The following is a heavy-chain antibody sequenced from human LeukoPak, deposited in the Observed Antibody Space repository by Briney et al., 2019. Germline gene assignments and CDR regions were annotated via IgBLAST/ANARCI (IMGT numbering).Heavy chain of an antibody. J-gene: IGHJ5*02. V-gene: IGHV3-21*01. D-gene: IGHD3-22*01. CDR3: TTGTSSGYDYVGTS. CDR1: GFTFCSYE. Sequence: PGGSLRLSCAASGFTFCSYEMNWVRQAPGKGLEWVSSISRTSTYIYYADSVKGRFTISRDNAKNSLSLQMNSLRAEDTAVYYCTTGTSSGYDYVGTSWGQGTLVTVSS. CDR2: ISRTSTYI.